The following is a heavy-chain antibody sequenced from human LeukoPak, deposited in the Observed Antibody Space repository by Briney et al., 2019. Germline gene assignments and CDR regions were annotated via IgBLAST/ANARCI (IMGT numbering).Heavy chain of an antibody. V-gene: IGHV3-33*01. CDR1: GFIFSSYG. CDR2: IWFDGSNK. J-gene: IGHJ3*02. CDR3: ARGGEFEAFDI. D-gene: IGHD3-16*01. Sequence: GGSLRLSCAASGFIFSSYGTNWVRQAPGKGLEGVAIIWFDGSNKYYADSVEGRFTISRDNSKTTLYLQMNSLRAEDTAVYYCARGGEFEAFDIWGQGTMVTVSS.